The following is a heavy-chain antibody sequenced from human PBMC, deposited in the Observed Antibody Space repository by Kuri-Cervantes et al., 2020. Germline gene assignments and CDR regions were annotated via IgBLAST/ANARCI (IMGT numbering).Heavy chain of an antibody. J-gene: IGHJ6*03. D-gene: IGHD3-3*01. CDR2: IKSKTDGGTT. V-gene: IGHV3-15*01. CDR1: GFTFSNAW. Sequence: GGSLRLSCAASGFTFSNAWMSWVRQAPGKGLEWVGRIKSKTDGGTTDYTAPVKGRFTISRDDSKNTLYLQMNSLRAEDTAVYYCARDERYYDFRSGYFFGYYYYMDVWGKGTTVTVSS. CDR3: ARDERYYDFRSGYFFGYYYYMDV.